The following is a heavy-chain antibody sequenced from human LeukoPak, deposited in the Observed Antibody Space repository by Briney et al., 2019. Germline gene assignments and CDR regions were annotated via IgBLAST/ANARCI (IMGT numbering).Heavy chain of an antibody. CDR2: IIPIFGTA. CDR3: ARGCSSTSCYLTYYYYYMDV. CDR1: GGTFSSYA. D-gene: IGHD2-2*01. V-gene: IGHV1-69*05. J-gene: IGHJ6*03. Sequence: SVKVSCKASGGTFSSYAISWVRQAPGQGLEWMGGIIPIFGTANYAQKFQGRVTITTDESTSTAYMELSSLRSEDTAVYYCARGCSSTSCYLTYYYYYMDVWGKGTTVTVSS.